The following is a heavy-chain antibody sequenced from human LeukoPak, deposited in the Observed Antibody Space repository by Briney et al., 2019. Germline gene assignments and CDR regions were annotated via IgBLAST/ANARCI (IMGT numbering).Heavy chain of an antibody. CDR1: GGSFSGYY. D-gene: IGHD3-22*01. CDR3: ATQYYDSSLNWFDP. V-gene: IGHV4-34*01. J-gene: IGHJ5*02. CDR2: ISHSGST. Sequence: SETLSLTYAVYGGSFSGYYWSWIRQPPGKGLEWIGEISHSGSTNYNPSLKCRVTISVDTSKNQFSLKLSSVTAADTAVYYCATQYYDSSLNWFDPWGQGTLVTVSS.